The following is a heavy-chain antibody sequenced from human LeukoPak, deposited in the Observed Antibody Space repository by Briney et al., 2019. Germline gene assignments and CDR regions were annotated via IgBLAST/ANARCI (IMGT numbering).Heavy chain of an antibody. J-gene: IGHJ5*02. V-gene: IGHV4-34*01. CDR1: GGSFSGYY. CDR2: INHSGST. Sequence: SETLSLTCAVYGGSFSGYYWSWIRQPPGKGLEWIGEINHSGSTNYNPSLKSRVTISVDTSKNQFSLKLSPVTAADTAVYYCARARRITMVRWFDPWGQGTLVTVSS. CDR3: ARARRITMVRWFDP. D-gene: IGHD3-10*01.